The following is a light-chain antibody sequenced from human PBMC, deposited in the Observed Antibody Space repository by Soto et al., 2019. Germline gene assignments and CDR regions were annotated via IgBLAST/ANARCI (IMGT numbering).Light chain of an antibody. CDR2: ATS. CDR3: QHYGNFPPVFT. CDR1: QTASNY. J-gene: IGKJ3*01. Sequence: DTQMTQSPSYLSASVGDRISITCRASQTASNYVNWYQQKPGKAPTLLISATSTLQSGVPSRFRGSGSGTDFTLTITSLQPEDFATYYCQHYGNFPPVFTFGPGTKVDIK. V-gene: IGKV1-39*01.